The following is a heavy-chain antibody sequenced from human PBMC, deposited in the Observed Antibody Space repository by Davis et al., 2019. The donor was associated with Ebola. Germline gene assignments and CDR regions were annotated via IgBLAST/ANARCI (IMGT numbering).Heavy chain of an antibody. CDR3: ARVLEMSSFDY. V-gene: IGHV4-39*01. CDR1: GGSISSSNYY. CDR2: IYYSGST. J-gene: IGHJ4*02. Sequence: GSLRLSCTVSGGSISSSNYYWGWIRQPPGKGLEWIGNIYYSGSTYYNPSLKSRVTISVDTSKNQFSLKLSSVTAADTAVYYCARVLEMSSFDYWGQGTLVTVSS.